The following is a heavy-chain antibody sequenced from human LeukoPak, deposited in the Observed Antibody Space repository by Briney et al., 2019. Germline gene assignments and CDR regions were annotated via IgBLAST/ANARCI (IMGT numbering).Heavy chain of an antibody. D-gene: IGHD3-3*01. CDR2: IYPGDSDT. CDR3: ARSLYYYDFWSGYSPIIYGMDV. J-gene: IGHJ6*02. CDR1: GYSSTSYW. V-gene: IGHV5-51*01. Sequence: GESLKISCKGSGYSSTSYWIGWVRQMPGKGLEWMGIIYPGDSDTRYSPSFQGQVTISADKSISTAYLQWSSLKASDTAMYYCARSLYYYDFWSGYSPIIYGMDVWGQGTTVTVSS.